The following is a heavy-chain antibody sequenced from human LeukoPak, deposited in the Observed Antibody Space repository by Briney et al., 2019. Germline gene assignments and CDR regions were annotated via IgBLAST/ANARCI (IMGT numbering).Heavy chain of an antibody. J-gene: IGHJ4*02. V-gene: IGHV3-7*01. D-gene: IGHD3-10*01. CDR3: ATSVPGFGESLNY. CDR2: IKDDGSEK. CDR1: GFSFSTYW. Sequence: GGSLRLSCATSGFSFSTYWMTWVRQAPGKGLEWVANIKDDGSEKKYVDSVKGRFTLSRDNAKNSLYLQINSLKAEDTAVYYCATSVPGFGESLNYWGQGTLVTVSS.